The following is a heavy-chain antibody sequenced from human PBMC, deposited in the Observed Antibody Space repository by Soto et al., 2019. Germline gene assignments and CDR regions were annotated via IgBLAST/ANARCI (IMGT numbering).Heavy chain of an antibody. Sequence: PGGSLKISCKGPGYSFSNNWVGWVRQIPGKGLEWMGIMHPGDSDTRYSPSFQGQVTISADKSINTAYLQWSSLKPSDSAIYYCARHNRYSSTWFEGWFDPWGKGTLVTVSS. CDR3: ARHNRYSSTWFEGWFDP. D-gene: IGHD6-13*01. V-gene: IGHV5-51*01. J-gene: IGHJ5*02. CDR2: MHPGDSDT. CDR1: GYSFSNNW.